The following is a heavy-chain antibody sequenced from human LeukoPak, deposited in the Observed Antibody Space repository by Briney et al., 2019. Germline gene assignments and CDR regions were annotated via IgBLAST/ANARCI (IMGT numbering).Heavy chain of an antibody. V-gene: IGHV3-64*01. J-gene: IGHJ4*02. CDR3: AREGLGGDFNLYYFDY. CDR1: GFTFSSYA. Sequence: GGSLRLSCAASGFTFSSYAMHWVRQAPGKGLEYVSAISSNGGSTYYANSVKGRFTISRDNSKNTLYLQMGSLRAEDTAVYYCAREGLGGDFNLYYFDYWGQGTLVTVSS. CDR2: ISSNGGST. D-gene: IGHD2-21*02.